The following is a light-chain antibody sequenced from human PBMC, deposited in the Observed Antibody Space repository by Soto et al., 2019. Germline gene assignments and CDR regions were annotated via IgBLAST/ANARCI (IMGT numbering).Light chain of an antibody. Sequence: SYELTQPPSVSVSTGQTASITCSGDKLGDKYTCWYQQKPGQSPVLVIYQHSQRPSGIPERFSGSNSGNTATLTISGTQAMDEADYYCQAWDSSTDVVFGGGTKLTVL. CDR1: KLGDKY. CDR2: QHS. V-gene: IGLV3-1*01. J-gene: IGLJ2*01. CDR3: QAWDSSTDVV.